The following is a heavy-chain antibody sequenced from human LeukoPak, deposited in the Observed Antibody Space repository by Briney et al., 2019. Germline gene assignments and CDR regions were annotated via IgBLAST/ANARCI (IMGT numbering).Heavy chain of an antibody. V-gene: IGHV4-34*01. Sequence: SETLSLTCAVYGGSFSGYYWSWIRQPPGKGLEWIGEINHSGSTNYNPSLKSRVTISVDTSKNQFSLKLSSVTAADTAVYYCARDGVPQGYYDSPFLFDLWGRGTLVTVSS. CDR1: GGSFSGYY. J-gene: IGHJ2*01. CDR3: ARDGVPQGYYDSPFLFDL. D-gene: IGHD3-22*01. CDR2: INHSGST.